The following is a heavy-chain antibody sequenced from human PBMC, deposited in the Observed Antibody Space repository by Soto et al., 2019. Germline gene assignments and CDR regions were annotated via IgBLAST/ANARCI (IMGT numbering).Heavy chain of an antibody. CDR2: ISGSGGST. CDR3: AKERGGLSSGWPGTDFDY. Sequence: EVQLLEPGGGLVQPGGSLRLSCAASGFTFSSYAMSWVRQAPGKGLEWVSAISGSGGSTYYADSVKGRFTISRDNSKNTLYLQMNSLRAEDTAVYYCAKERGGLSSGWPGTDFDYWGQGTLVTVSS. V-gene: IGHV3-23*01. CDR1: GFTFSSYA. J-gene: IGHJ4*02. D-gene: IGHD6-19*01.